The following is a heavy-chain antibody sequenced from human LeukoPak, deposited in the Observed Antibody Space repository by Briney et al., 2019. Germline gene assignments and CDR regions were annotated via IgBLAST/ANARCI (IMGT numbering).Heavy chain of an antibody. V-gene: IGHV6-1*01. D-gene: IGHD7-27*01. CDR1: GDSVSSNSAA. J-gene: IGHJ4*02. CDR3: AGGTGVFDY. Sequence: SLTLSLTCAISGDSVSSNSAAWNWFRQSPSRGLEWLGRTYHRSKWYNGYAVSVKSRITINPDTSKNQISLQLNSVTPEDTAVYYCAGGTGVFDYWGQGTLVTVSS. CDR2: TYHRSKWYN.